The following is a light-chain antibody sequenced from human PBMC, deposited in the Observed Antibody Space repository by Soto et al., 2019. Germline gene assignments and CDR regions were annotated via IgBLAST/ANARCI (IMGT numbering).Light chain of an antibody. CDR2: QTS. Sequence: EIVGTQSPSTLSSFPRDRVTLSCMASQYINTRLAWYQHRPGQAPRLLIYQTSIRAAGIPARFSASGSGTDFTLTISDVQPEDFALYYCHQRQSWPRTFAQGTKVDIK. CDR3: HQRQSWPRT. J-gene: IGKJ1*01. CDR1: QYINTR. V-gene: IGKV3-11*01.